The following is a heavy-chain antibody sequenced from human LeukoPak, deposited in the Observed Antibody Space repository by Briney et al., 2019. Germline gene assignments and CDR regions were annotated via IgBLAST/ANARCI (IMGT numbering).Heavy chain of an antibody. CDR3: ARDGCSSTSCNTFDY. V-gene: IGHV3-33*01. Sequence: QPGGSLRLSCAASRFTFSSYGMHWVRQAPGKGLEWVAVIWYDGSNKYYADSVKGRFTISRDNSKNTLYLQMNSLRAEDTAVYYCARDGCSSTSCNTFDYWGQGTLVTVSS. CDR2: IWYDGSNK. D-gene: IGHD2-2*02. CDR1: RFTFSSYG. J-gene: IGHJ4*02.